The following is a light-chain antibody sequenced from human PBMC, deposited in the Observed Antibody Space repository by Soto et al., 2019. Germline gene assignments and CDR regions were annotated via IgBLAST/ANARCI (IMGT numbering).Light chain of an antibody. Sequence: DIQMTQSPSSLSTSVGDRVTITCRASQNISSYLNWYQRKSGKAPNLLIYRASSLQSGVPSRFSGSGSGTDFTLTISSLQPEDFATYYCQQSYTTPYTFGQGTRLEIK. J-gene: IGKJ2*01. CDR3: QQSYTTPYT. CDR2: RAS. V-gene: IGKV1-39*01. CDR1: QNISSY.